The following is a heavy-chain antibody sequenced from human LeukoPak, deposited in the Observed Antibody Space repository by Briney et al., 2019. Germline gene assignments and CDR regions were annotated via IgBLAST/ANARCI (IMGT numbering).Heavy chain of an antibody. CDR3: ARDGWEPYYDILTGYYPYYFDY. CDR2: INAGNGNT. D-gene: IGHD3-9*01. J-gene: IGHJ4*02. V-gene: IGHV1-3*01. CDR1: GYTFTIYA. Sequence: GASVKVSCKASGYTFTIYAMHWVRQAPGQRLEWMGWINAGNGNTKYSQKFQGRVTITRDTSASTAYMELSSLRSEDTAVYYCARDGWEPYYDILTGYYPYYFDYWGQGTLVTVSS.